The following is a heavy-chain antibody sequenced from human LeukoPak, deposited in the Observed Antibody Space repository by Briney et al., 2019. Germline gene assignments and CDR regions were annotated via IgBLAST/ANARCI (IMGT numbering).Heavy chain of an antibody. CDR2: IIPIFGTA. CDR3: ARDLTAGALYFDY. CDR1: GYTFSGYY. Sequence: SVKVSCKASGYTFSGYYMHWVRQAPGQGLEWMGGIIPIFGTANYAQKFQGRVTITADESTSTAYMELSSLRSEDTAVYYCARDLTAGALYFDYWGQGTLVTVSS. J-gene: IGHJ4*02. D-gene: IGHD6-13*01. V-gene: IGHV1-69*13.